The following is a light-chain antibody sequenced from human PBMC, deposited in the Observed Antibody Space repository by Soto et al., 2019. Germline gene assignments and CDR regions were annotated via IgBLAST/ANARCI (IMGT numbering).Light chain of an antibody. V-gene: IGKV4-1*01. CDR3: QQYYTTPLT. J-gene: IGKJ4*01. CDR1: QSLLHSSNNNNY. CDR2: WAS. Sequence: DIVMTQSPESLAVSLGERATINCRSSQSLLHSSNNNNYLAWYQQKPGQPPKLLFYWASFRESGVPDRFSGSGSGSDFTLTISRLQAEDVALYYCQQYYTTPLTFGGGTKVEIK.